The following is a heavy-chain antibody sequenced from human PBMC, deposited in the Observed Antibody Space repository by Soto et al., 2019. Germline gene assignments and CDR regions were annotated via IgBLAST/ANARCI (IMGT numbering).Heavy chain of an antibody. Sequence: PGESLKISCKGSGYSFTSYWISWVRQMPGKGLEWMGRIDPSDSYTNYSPSFQGHVTISADKSISTAYLQWSSLKASDTAMYYCASNQPGYCSGGSCYDYYYYYGMDVWGQGTTVTVSS. CDR2: IDPSDSYT. J-gene: IGHJ6*02. D-gene: IGHD2-15*01. CDR3: ASNQPGYCSGGSCYDYYYYYGMDV. CDR1: GYSFTSYW. V-gene: IGHV5-10-1*01.